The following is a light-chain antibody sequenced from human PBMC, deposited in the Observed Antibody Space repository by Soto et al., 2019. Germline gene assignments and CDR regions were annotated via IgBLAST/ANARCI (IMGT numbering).Light chain of an antibody. CDR2: LAS. J-gene: IGKJ1*01. V-gene: IGKV1-9*01. Sequence: IPLTQSPSSLSASVGDRVTITCRASQDISTYLAWYQQIPGRAPKLIIYLASTLHTGVPSRFSGSGPGTDFTLTISNLQPKDFATYYCQQLDSDPPWTFGRGTRVEIK. CDR1: QDISTY. CDR3: QQLDSDPPWT.